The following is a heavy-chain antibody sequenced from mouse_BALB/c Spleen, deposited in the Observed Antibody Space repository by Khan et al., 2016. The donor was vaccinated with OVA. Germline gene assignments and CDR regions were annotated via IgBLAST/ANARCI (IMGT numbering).Heavy chain of an antibody. CDR2: ICAGGGT. D-gene: IGHD2-2*01. CDR3: ARDHYGYYCDY. Sequence: VQLQESGPGLVAPSQTLSISCTASGFSLTSYGVHWVRQPPGKGLEWMGVICAGGGTNYYSALMSSLSTSTDNSKGQVFLKMNSLQTDDTAIYYCARDHYGYYCDYWGQGATLTVSS. J-gene: IGHJ2*01. CDR1: GFSLTSYG. V-gene: IGHV2-9*02.